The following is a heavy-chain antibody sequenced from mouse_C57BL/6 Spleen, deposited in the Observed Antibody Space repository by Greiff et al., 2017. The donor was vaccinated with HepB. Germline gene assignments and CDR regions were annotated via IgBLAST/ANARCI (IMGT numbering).Heavy chain of an antibody. CDR2: IYPGDGDT. J-gene: IGHJ3*01. Sequence: QVQLKESGAELVKPGASVKISCKASGYAFSSYWMNWVKQRPGKGLEWIGQIYPGDGDTNYNGKFKGKATLTADKSSSNAYMQLSSLTSEDSAVYFCARRGYYGSSSAWFAYWGQGTLVTVSA. V-gene: IGHV1-80*01. CDR1: GYAFSSYW. D-gene: IGHD1-1*01. CDR3: ARRGYYGSSSAWFAY.